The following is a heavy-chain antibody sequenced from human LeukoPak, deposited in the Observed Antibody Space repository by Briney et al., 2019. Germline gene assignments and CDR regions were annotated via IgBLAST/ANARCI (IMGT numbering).Heavy chain of an antibody. J-gene: IGHJ4*02. Sequence: GGSLRLSCAASGFTFTSYAMHWVRQAPGKGLEWVAFISYDGDNKYYADSVKGRFTISRDNSKNTLDLQMNSLRAEDTAVYYCARRSSSGWYVFDYWGQGTLVTVSS. CDR2: ISYDGDNK. CDR1: GFTFTSYA. D-gene: IGHD6-19*01. V-gene: IGHV3-30*04. CDR3: ARRSSSGWYVFDY.